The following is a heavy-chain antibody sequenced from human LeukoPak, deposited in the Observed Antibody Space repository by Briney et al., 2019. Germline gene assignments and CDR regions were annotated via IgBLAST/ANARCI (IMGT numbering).Heavy chain of an antibody. Sequence: PGGSLGLSCAASGFTFSSYAMHWVRQAPGKGLEWVAVISYDGSNKYYADSVKGRFTISRDNSKNTLYLQMNSLRAEDTAVYYCARDPYYDFWSGLGAFDIWGQGTMVTVSS. CDR3: ARDPYYDFWSGLGAFDI. D-gene: IGHD3-3*01. CDR2: ISYDGSNK. CDR1: GFTFSSYA. V-gene: IGHV3-30-3*01. J-gene: IGHJ3*02.